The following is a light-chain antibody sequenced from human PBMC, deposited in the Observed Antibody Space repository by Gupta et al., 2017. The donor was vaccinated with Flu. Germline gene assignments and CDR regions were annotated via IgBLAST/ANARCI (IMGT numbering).Light chain of an antibody. J-gene: IGKJ1*01. CDR1: QGLSNNY. V-gene: IGKV3-20*01. CDR3: QQYGSSPT. Sequence: EIVLTQSPGILSLSPGQRATLSCRASQGLSNNYVAWYLQKPGQAPRLLIFGASDRATGIPDRFSGSGSGTDFTLTISRLEPADFAVYYCQQYGSSPTFGQGTKVEI. CDR2: GAS.